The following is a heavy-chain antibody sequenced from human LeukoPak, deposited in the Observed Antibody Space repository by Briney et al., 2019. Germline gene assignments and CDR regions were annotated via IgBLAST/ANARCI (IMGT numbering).Heavy chain of an antibody. J-gene: IGHJ5*02. V-gene: IGHV4-34*01. CDR1: GGSFSGYY. Sequence: SETLSLTCAVYGGSFSGYYWSWIRQPPGKGLEWIGEINHSGSTNYNPSLKSRVTISVDTSKNQFYLKLSSVTAADTAVYYCARGIGDFWSGYHSTYNWFDPWGQGTLVTVSS. CDR3: ARGIGDFWSGYHSTYNWFDP. D-gene: IGHD3-3*01. CDR2: INHSGST.